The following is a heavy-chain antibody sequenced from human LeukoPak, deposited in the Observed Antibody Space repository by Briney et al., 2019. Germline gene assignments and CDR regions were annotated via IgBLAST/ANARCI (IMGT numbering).Heavy chain of an antibody. J-gene: IGHJ4*02. D-gene: IGHD6-19*01. CDR1: GFIFNNYA. Sequence: GGSLRLYCAGSGFIFNNYAMHWVRQPPGKGLEWVSGISWNSGSIDYADSVKGRFTISRDNAKNSLYLHMNSLRVEDTAFYYCAKDNRRHYTSGPNPDSLHWGQGALVTVSS. CDR2: ISWNSGSI. V-gene: IGHV3-9*01. CDR3: AKDNRRHYTSGPNPDSLH.